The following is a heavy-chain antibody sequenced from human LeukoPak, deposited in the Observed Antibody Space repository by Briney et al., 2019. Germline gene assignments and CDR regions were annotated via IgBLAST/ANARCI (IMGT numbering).Heavy chain of an antibody. CDR3: ARASPTTGTRNVDY. CDR2: IDPRGGST. D-gene: IGHD1-1*01. Sequence: ASVKVSCKASGYTFTGYYMHWVRQAPGQGLEWMGIIDPRGGSTSYAQNFQDRVTMTRDTSTTTVYVELRSLRSDDTAVYYCARASPTTGTRNVDYWGQGTLVTVSS. CDR1: GYTFTGYY. J-gene: IGHJ4*02. V-gene: IGHV1-46*01.